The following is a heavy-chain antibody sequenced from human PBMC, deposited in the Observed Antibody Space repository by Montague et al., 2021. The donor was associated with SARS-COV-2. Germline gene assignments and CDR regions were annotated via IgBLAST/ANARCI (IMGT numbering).Heavy chain of an antibody. CDR1: GDSMTYFY. Sequence: SETLSPTCTVSGDSMTYFYWSWIRQTPEKGLEWIGYIFYRGTTKYNPSLESRVTIAVDTSKDQFYLKLKSVTAADTAVYYCARGATRTFDYWGQGTRVTVSS. J-gene: IGHJ4*02. CDR3: ARGATRTFDY. V-gene: IGHV4-59*01. CDR2: IFYRGTT. D-gene: IGHD1-1*01.